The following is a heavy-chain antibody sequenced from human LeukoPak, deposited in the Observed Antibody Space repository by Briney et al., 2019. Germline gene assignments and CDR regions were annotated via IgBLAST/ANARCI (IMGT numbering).Heavy chain of an antibody. D-gene: IGHD6-6*01. V-gene: IGHV3-21*01. CDR2: ISSSSSYI. Sequence: GGSLRLSCAASGFTFSSYSMNWVRQAPGKGLEWVSSISSSSSYIYYADSVKGRFTISRDNAKNSLYLQMNSLRAEDTAVYYCARDISSSYCYYMDVWGKGTTVTVSS. CDR1: GFTFSSYS. J-gene: IGHJ6*03. CDR3: ARDISSSYCYYMDV.